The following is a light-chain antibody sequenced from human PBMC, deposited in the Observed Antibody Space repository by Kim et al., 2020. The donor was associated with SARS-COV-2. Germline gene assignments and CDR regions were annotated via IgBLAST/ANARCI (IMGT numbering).Light chain of an antibody. CDR1: SSDVGAYNY. CDR2: EVS. CDR3: RSYAGSNNLL. J-gene: IGLJ2*01. Sequence: QSALTQPPSASGSPGQSVTISCTGTSSDVGAYNYVSWYQQHPGKAPKLIIYEVSKRPSGVPDRFSGSKSGNTASLTVSGLQAEDEADYYCRSYAGSNNLLFGGGTQLTVL. V-gene: IGLV2-8*01.